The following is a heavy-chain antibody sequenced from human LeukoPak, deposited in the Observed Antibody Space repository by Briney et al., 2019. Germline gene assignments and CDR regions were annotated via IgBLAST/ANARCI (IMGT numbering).Heavy chain of an antibody. D-gene: IGHD3-22*01. Sequence: SDTLSLTCAVSGYFISSDNYWVWIRPPPGQGLEWTGCIYHSGSTYYNTSLKSRVTMSVDTSKNQFSLKLSSVTAADTAVYYCARAPRDSSSSNYMRRFDYWGQGTLVTVSS. V-gene: IGHV4-38-2*01. CDR3: ARAPRDSSSSNYMRRFDY. CDR1: GYFISSDNY. CDR2: IYHSGST. J-gene: IGHJ4*02.